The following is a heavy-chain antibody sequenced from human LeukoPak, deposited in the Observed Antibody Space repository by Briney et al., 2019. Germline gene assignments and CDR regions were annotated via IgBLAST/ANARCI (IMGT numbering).Heavy chain of an antibody. D-gene: IGHD3-10*01. CDR2: ISAYNGNT. Sequence: ASVKVSCKASGYTFTSYGISWVRQAPGQGLEWMGWISAYNGNTNYAQKLQGRVTITRDTSASTAYMELSSLRSEDTAVYYCFYGSGTTNWGQGTLVTVSS. CDR1: GYTFTSYG. CDR3: FYGSGTTN. J-gene: IGHJ4*02. V-gene: IGHV1-18*01.